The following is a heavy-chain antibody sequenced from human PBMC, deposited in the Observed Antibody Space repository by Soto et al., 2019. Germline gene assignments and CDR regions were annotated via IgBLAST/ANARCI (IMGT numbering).Heavy chain of an antibody. CDR2: IYHSGST. D-gene: IGHD4-17*01. CDR3: ARAMTTVTTIDY. V-gene: IGHV4-30-2*01. Sequence: LRLSCAVSGITFRSHALSWIRQPPGKGLEWIGYIYHSGSTYYNPSLKSRVTISVDRSKNQFSLKLSSVTAADTAVYYCARAMTTVTTIDYWGQGTLVTVSS. J-gene: IGHJ4*02. CDR1: GITFRSHA.